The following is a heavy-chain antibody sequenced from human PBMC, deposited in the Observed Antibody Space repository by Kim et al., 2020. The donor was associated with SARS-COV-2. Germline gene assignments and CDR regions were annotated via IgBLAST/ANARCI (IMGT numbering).Heavy chain of an antibody. D-gene: IGHD2-8*01. Sequence: ASVKVSCKTSGHTFTEDSIHWPRQAHGQRLERTGGTHCRNGDTIYSQKFTGSVTFTQDPSPSTPYTHLILPTHEEQAVYYCLGLYYCDYRGQGTLVTVSS. CDR1: GHTFTEDS. J-gene: IGHJ4*02. CDR3: LGLYYCDY. V-gene: IGHV1-3*01. CDR2: THCRNGDT.